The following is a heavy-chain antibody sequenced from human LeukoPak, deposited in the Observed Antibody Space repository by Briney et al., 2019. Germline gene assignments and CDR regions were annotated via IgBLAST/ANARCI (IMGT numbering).Heavy chain of an antibody. CDR3: ARDEDPTYYED. CDR2: IYSGGST. Sequence: GGSLRLSCAASGFTFSSYGMHWVRQAPGKGLEWVSVIYSGGSTYYADSVKGRFTISRDNAKNSLYLQMNSLRAEDTAVYYCARDEDPTYYEDWGQGTLVTVSS. V-gene: IGHV3-NL1*01. J-gene: IGHJ4*02. CDR1: GFTFSSYG.